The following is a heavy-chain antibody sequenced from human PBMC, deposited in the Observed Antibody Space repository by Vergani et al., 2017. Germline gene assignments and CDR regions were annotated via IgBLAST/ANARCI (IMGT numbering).Heavy chain of an antibody. J-gene: IGHJ6*03. Sequence: QVQLQESGPGLVKPPGTLSLTCAVSGGSITSYNWWTWVRQSPGKGLEWIGEIFHSGTTNYNPSLKSRVTISIDKSKNQFSLNLASVTAADTAVYYCARAQRIAVAGQPSRGSYMDVWGKGTTVTVSS. CDR2: IFHSGTT. V-gene: IGHV4-4*03. CDR1: GGSITSYNW. CDR3: ARAQRIAVAGQPSRGSYMDV. D-gene: IGHD6-19*01.